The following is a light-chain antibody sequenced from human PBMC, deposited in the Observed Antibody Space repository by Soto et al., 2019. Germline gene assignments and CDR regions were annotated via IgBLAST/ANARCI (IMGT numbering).Light chain of an antibody. Sequence: ELVLTQSPGTLSLSPGESAALSCRASQPVSSNFLAWYQQKPGQAPRLLIYGVSSRASGIPDRFFGSGSGTDFTLTFNRLEPEDFAVYYCQQYAKSPITFGKGTRLEIK. CDR1: QPVSSNF. CDR2: GVS. CDR3: QQYAKSPIT. J-gene: IGKJ5*01. V-gene: IGKV3-20*01.